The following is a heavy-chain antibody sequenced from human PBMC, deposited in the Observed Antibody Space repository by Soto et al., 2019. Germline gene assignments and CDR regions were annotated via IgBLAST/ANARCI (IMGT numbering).Heavy chain of an antibody. CDR1: GGSISSGGYY. D-gene: IGHD4-17*01. V-gene: IGHV4-31*03. Sequence: PSETLSLTCTVSGGSISSGGYYWSWIRQHPGKGLEWIGYIYYSGSTYYNPSLKSRVTISVDTSKNQFSLKLSSVTAADTAVYYCARDMADYGDYVGYFQHWGQGTLVTVSS. J-gene: IGHJ1*01. CDR3: ARDMADYGDYVGYFQH. CDR2: IYYSGST.